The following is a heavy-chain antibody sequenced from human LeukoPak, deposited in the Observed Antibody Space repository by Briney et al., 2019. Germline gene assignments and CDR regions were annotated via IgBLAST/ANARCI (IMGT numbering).Heavy chain of an antibody. Sequence: PSETLSLTCTVSGGSISSGGYYWSWIRQHPGKGLEWIGYIYYSGSTYYNPSLKSRVTISVDTSKNQFSRKLSSVTAADTAVYYCARSPNPGLLRFLEWLPPDAFDIWGQGTMVTVSS. D-gene: IGHD3-3*01. CDR2: IYYSGST. V-gene: IGHV4-31*03. CDR1: GGSISSGGYY. J-gene: IGHJ3*02. CDR3: ARSPNPGLLRFLEWLPPDAFDI.